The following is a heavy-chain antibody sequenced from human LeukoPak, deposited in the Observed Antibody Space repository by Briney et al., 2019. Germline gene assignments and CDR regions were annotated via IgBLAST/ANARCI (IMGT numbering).Heavy chain of an antibody. V-gene: IGHV3-48*01. J-gene: IGHJ6*03. CDR3: ARDDHYNYYYMDV. Sequence: GGSLRLSCAASGFIFSTYSMNWVRQAPGKGLEWVSYISSSSSTIYYADSVKGRFTISRDNAENSLYLQINSLGAEDTAVYYCARDDHYNYYYMDVWGRGTTVTVSS. CDR2: ISSSSSTI. CDR1: GFIFSTYS.